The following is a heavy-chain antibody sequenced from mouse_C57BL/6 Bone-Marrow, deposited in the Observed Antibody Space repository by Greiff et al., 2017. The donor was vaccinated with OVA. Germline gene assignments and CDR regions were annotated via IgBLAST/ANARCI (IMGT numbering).Heavy chain of an antibody. V-gene: IGHV3-8*01. D-gene: IGHD1-1*01. Sequence: VQLKQSGPGLAKPSQTLSLTCSVTGYSITSDYWNWIRKFPGNKLEYMGYISYSGSTYYNPSLKSRISTTRDTSKNQYYLQLNSVTTEDTATYYCARYSGSSYGYFDVWGTGTTVTVSS. CDR1: GYSITSDY. CDR2: ISYSGST. CDR3: ARYSGSSYGYFDV. J-gene: IGHJ1*03.